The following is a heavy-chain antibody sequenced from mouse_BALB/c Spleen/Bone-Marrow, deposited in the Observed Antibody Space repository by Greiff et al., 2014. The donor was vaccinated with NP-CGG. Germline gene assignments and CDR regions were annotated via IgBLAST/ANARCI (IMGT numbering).Heavy chain of an antibody. J-gene: IGHJ1*01. CDR3: AYYRYDEYFDV. CDR1: GYTFTSYF. CDR2: IYPGDGST. D-gene: IGHD2-14*01. Sequence: QVQLQQSGPELVKPGASVKMSCKASGYTFTSYFIHWVKQRPGQGLEWIGCIYPGDGSTKYNEKFKGKTTLTADKSSSTAYMLLSSLTSEDSAIFFCAYYRYDEYFDVWGAGTTVTVSS. V-gene: IGHV1S56*01.